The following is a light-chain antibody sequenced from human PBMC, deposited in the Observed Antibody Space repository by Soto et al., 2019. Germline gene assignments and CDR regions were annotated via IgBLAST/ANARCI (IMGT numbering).Light chain of an antibody. J-gene: IGLJ1*01. Sequence: QSALSQAPSASGSPGQSVTISCTGTSSDIGRYNYVSWYQQHPGKAPKLIIFEVNKWPSGVPDRFSASKSGNTASLTVSGLQAEDEADYYCSSYAGDNAYVFGTGTKVTVL. V-gene: IGLV2-8*01. CDR1: SSDIGRYNY. CDR3: SSYAGDNAYV. CDR2: EVN.